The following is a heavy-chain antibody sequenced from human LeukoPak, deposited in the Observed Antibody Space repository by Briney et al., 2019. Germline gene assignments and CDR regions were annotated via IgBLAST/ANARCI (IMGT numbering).Heavy chain of an antibody. CDR2: IYYSGNT. D-gene: IGHD2-2*01. J-gene: IGHJ5*02. V-gene: IGHV4-39*01. Sequence: SETLSLTCTVSGGSISSSSYYWGWIRQPPGKGLEWIGSIYYSGNTYYNPSLKSRVTISVDTSKNQFSLKLSSVTAADTAVYYCARRFYQLLDGFDPWGQGTLVTVSS. CDR1: GGSISSSSYY. CDR3: ARRFYQLLDGFDP.